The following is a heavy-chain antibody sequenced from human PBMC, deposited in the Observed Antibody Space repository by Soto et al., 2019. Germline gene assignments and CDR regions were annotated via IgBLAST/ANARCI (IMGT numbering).Heavy chain of an antibody. J-gene: IGHJ5*01. D-gene: IGHD3-22*01. V-gene: IGHV3-30*03. CDR2: ISYDGSRT. Sequence: QVQLVESGGGVVQPGRSLRLTCAASGFIFSGSGMHWVRQAPGKGLEWVALISYDGSRTYYADSVRDRFTISRDNGQNTLYLKMNSLRAEDTAGSFCARWVGGSMYDNSGKYDSWGQGTLVIVSS. CDR1: GFIFSGSG. CDR3: ARWVGGSMYDNSGKYDS.